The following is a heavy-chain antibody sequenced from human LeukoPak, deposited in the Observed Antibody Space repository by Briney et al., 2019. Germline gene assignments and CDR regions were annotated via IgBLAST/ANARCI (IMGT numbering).Heavy chain of an antibody. D-gene: IGHD5-24*01. CDR1: EFTFSSYA. V-gene: IGHV3-30*04. Sequence: GGSLRLSCAASEFTFSSYAMHWVRQAPGKGLEWVAVISYDGSNKYYADSVKGRFTISRDNSKNTLYLQMNSLRAEDTAVYYCAKDLEMTTIPLYYMDVWGKGTTVTISS. CDR3: AKDLEMTTIPLYYMDV. J-gene: IGHJ6*03. CDR2: ISYDGSNK.